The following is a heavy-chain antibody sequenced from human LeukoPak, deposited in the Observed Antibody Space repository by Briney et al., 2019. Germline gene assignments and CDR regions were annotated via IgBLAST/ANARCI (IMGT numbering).Heavy chain of an antibody. CDR1: GGSFSGYY. Sequence: SETLSPTCAVYGGSFSGYYWSWIRQPPGKGLEWIGEINHSGSTNYNPSLKSRVTISVDTSKNQFSLKLSSVTAADTAVYYCAGAPIYDYVWGSYRYTLEVDYWGQGTLVTVSS. V-gene: IGHV4-34*01. CDR2: INHSGST. J-gene: IGHJ4*02. D-gene: IGHD3-16*02. CDR3: AGAPIYDYVWGSYRYTLEVDY.